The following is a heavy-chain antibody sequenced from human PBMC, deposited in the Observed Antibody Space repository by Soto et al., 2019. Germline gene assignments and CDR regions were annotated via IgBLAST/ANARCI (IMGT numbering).Heavy chain of an antibody. D-gene: IGHD3-10*01. J-gene: IGHJ6*03. Sequence: SETLSLTCTVSGGSISSGGYYWSWIRQHPGKGLEWIGYIYYSGSTYYNPSLKSRVTISVDTSKNQFSLKLSSVTAADTAVYYCARERFESGSYYNSRSHMDVWGKGTTVTVSS. V-gene: IGHV4-31*03. CDR2: IYYSGST. CDR3: ARERFESGSYYNSRSHMDV. CDR1: GGSISSGGYY.